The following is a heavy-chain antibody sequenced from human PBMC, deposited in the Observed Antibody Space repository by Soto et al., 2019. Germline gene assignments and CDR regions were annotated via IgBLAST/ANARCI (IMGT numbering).Heavy chain of an antibody. CDR2: IYYSGST. J-gene: IGHJ6*02. CDR1: GGSVSSGSYY. CDR3: ARDATDNPHYYYGMDV. V-gene: IGHV4-61*01. D-gene: IGHD2-15*01. Sequence: SETLSLTCTVSGGSVSSGSYYWSWIRQPPGKGLEWIGYIYYSGSTNYNPSLKSRVTISVDTSKNQFSLKLSSVTAADTAVYYCARDATDNPHYYYGMDVWGQGTTVTVSS.